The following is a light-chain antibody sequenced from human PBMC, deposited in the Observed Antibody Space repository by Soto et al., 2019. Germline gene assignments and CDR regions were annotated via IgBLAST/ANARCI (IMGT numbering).Light chain of an antibody. CDR2: DVS. J-gene: IGLJ2*01. CDR1: SSDVGGYNY. V-gene: IGLV2-11*01. CDR3: CSYAGSYTLI. Sequence: QSVLTQPRSVSGSPGQSVTISCTGTSSDVGGYNYVSWYQQHPGKTPKVMIYDVSERPSGVPDRFSGSKSGNTTSLTISGLQAEDEADYYCCSYAGSYTLIFGGGTNLTVL.